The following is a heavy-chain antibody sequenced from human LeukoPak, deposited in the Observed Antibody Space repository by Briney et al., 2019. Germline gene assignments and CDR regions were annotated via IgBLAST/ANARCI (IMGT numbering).Heavy chain of an antibody. CDR2: IYHSGST. Sequence: PSETLSLTCAVYGGSFSGYYWSWIRQPPGKGLEWIGEIYHSGSTNYNPSLKSRVTISVDKSKNQFSLKLSSVTAADTAVYYCARQEGDRDYYFDYWGQGTLVTVSS. CDR1: GGSFSGYY. D-gene: IGHD3-10*01. CDR3: ARQEGDRDYYFDY. V-gene: IGHV4-34*01. J-gene: IGHJ4*02.